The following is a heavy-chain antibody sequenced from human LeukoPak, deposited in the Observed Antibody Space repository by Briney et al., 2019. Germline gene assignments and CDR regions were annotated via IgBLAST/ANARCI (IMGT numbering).Heavy chain of an antibody. CDR1: GYSISSGFY. D-gene: IGHD3-3*01. J-gene: IGHJ4*02. CDR3: ARHAHYDFCSGYFLYYFDY. CDR2: SYHSCTT. V-gene: IGHV4-38-2*01. Sequence: SETLSHTCAVSGYSISSGFYWGWIGPPPRKGREWIGRSYHSCTTYYYPSLKSRVTIPVVDSKTQFSPKLSSVTAADTAVYYCARHAHYDFCSGYFLYYFDYWGQGTLVTVSS.